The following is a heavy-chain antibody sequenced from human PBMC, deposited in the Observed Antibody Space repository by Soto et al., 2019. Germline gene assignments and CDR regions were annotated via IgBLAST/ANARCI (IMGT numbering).Heavy chain of an antibody. CDR3: TTDLGPAYNWNYL. Sequence: PGGSLRLSCAASGFTFSNVWMNWVRQAPGKGLEWVGRIKSKTHGRTTDYTAPVRGRFTISRDDSGNTLYLQMNSLKTEDTAVYYCTTDLGPAYNWNYLWGQGTLVTVSS. CDR1: GFTFSNVW. V-gene: IGHV3-15*07. D-gene: IGHD1-7*01. J-gene: IGHJ4*02. CDR2: IKSKTHGRTT.